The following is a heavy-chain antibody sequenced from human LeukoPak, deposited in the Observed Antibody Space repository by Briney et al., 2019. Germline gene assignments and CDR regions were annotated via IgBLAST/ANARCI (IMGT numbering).Heavy chain of an antibody. Sequence: PGRSLTLSCAASGFTFSSFGMHWVRQAPGKGLEWVAVIWYDASNKYYADSVKGRFTISRDNSKNTLFLQMNSLRDDDTAVYYCVRGVGVSRFNYFDPWGREPWSSSPQ. D-gene: IGHD6-13*01. CDR3: VRGVGVSRFNYFDP. CDR1: GFTFSSFG. J-gene: IGHJ5*02. V-gene: IGHV3-33*01. CDR2: IWYDASNK.